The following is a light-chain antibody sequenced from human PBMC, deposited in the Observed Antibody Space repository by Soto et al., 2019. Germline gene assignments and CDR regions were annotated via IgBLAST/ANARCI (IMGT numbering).Light chain of an antibody. CDR2: EVT. CDR1: SSVVGSYNL. J-gene: IGLJ1*01. Sequence: QSALAQPASVSGSPGQSITISCTGTSSVVGSYNLVSWYQHHPGKAPKVMIYEVTKRPSGVSNRFSASKSGNTASLTISGLQAEDEADYSCCSYAGSSTYVFGTGTKVTVL. CDR3: CSYAGSSTYV. V-gene: IGLV2-23*02.